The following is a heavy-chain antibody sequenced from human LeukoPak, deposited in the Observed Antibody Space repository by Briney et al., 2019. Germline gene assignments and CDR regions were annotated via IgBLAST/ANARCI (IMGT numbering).Heavy chain of an antibody. D-gene: IGHD1-14*01. Sequence: ASVKVSCKASGYTFTSYYMHWVRQAPGQGLEWMGIINPSGGSTSYAQEFQGRVTMTRDTSTSTVYMELSSLRSEDTAVYYCARQYRPRHTGNPFDYWGQGTLVTVSS. CDR1: GYTFTSYY. CDR3: ARQYRPRHTGNPFDY. CDR2: INPSGGST. J-gene: IGHJ4*02. V-gene: IGHV1-46*01.